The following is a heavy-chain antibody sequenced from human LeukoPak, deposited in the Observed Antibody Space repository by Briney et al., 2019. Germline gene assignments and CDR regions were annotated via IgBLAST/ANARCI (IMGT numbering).Heavy chain of an antibody. CDR1: GGSISSSSYY. CDR3: ARRETGYYDFWSGQPSGYFDY. V-gene: IGHV4-39*01. J-gene: IGHJ4*02. D-gene: IGHD3-3*01. Sequence: SETLSLTCTVSGGSISSSSYYWGWIRQPPGKGLEWIGSIYYSGSTYYNPSLKSRVTISVDTSKNQFSLKLSSVTAADTAVYYCARRETGYYDFWSGQPSGYFDYRGQGTLVTVSS. CDR2: IYYSGST.